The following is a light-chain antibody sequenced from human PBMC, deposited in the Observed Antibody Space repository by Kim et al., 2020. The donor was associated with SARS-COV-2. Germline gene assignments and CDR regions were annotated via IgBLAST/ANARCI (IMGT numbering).Light chain of an antibody. V-gene: IGLV2-14*03. CDR3: SSYTSSSTLAYV. Sequence: SITISCTGTSSDVGGYNYVSWYQQHPGKAPKLMIYDVSNRPSGVSTRFSGSKSGNAASLTISGLQAEDEADYYCSSYTSSSTLAYVFGTGTNVTVL. CDR1: SSDVGGYNY. J-gene: IGLJ1*01. CDR2: DVS.